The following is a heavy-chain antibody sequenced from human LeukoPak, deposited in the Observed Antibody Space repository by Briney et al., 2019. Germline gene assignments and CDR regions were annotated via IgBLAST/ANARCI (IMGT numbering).Heavy chain of an antibody. CDR3: ARGVRDYDILTGYYRPYYYYYYMDV. CDR1: GGSISSYY. V-gene: IGHV4-59*01. Sequence: SETLSLTCTVSGGSISSYYWSWLRQPPGKGLEGIGYIYYSGSTNYNPSLTSRVTISVDTSKNQFSLKLSSVTAADPAVYYCARGVRDYDILTGYYRPYYYYYYMDVWGKGTTVTVSS. D-gene: IGHD3-9*01. CDR2: IYYSGST. J-gene: IGHJ6*03.